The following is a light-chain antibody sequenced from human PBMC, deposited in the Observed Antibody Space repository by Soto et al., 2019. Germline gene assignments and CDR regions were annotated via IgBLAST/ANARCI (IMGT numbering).Light chain of an antibody. J-gene: IGKJ4*01. CDR2: DAS. CDR3: QQSSNWPPVT. CDR1: QSINRH. Sequence: EIVLTQSPATLSLSPGERATLSCRASQSINRHLAWYRQKPGQAPRLLIYDASNRATGIPARFSGSGSGTDFTLTISSLEPEDFGVYYCQQSSNWPPVTFGGGTKVESK. V-gene: IGKV3-11*01.